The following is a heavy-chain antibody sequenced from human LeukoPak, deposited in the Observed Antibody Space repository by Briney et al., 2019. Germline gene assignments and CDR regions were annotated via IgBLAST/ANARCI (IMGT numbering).Heavy chain of an antibody. J-gene: IGHJ4*02. Sequence: GGSLRLSCAASGFTFSSYAMHWVRQAPGKGLEWVAVISYDGSNKYCADSVKGRFAISRDNSKSTLYLQMNSLRAEDTAVYYCARDRLIAAADTIVPQYYFVYWGQGTPVTVSS. CDR1: GFTFSSYA. V-gene: IGHV3-30*09. CDR2: ISYDGSNK. CDR3: ARDRLIAAADTIVPQYYFVY. D-gene: IGHD6-13*01.